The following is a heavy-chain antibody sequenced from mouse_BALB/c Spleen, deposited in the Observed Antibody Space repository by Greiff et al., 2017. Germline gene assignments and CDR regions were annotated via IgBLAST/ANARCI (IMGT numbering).Heavy chain of an antibody. V-gene: IGHV5-17*02. CDR3: ARLGGYYYGSSYYYAMDY. Sequence: EVHLVESGGGLVQPGGSRKLSCAASGFTFSSFGMHWVRQAPEKGLEWVAYISSGSSTIYYADTVKGRFTISRDNPKNTLFLQMTSLRSEDTAMYYCARLGGYYYGSSYYYAMDYWGQGTSVTVSS. CDR2: ISSGSSTI. D-gene: IGHD1-1*01. J-gene: IGHJ4*01. CDR1: GFTFSSFG.